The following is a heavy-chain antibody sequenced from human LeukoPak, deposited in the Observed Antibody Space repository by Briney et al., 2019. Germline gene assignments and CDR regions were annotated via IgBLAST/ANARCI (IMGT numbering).Heavy chain of an antibody. V-gene: IGHV4-59*08. CDR3: ARLKYDFWGGYCFDY. Sequence: SETLSLTCTVSGDSIRSYFWSWIRQPPGKGLEWMGYIYNTGTTSYNPSLKSRVTISVDTSKNQFSLKLSSVTAADTAVYYCARLKYDFWGGYCFDYWGQGTLVTVSS. CDR1: GDSIRSYF. CDR2: IYNTGTT. J-gene: IGHJ4*02. D-gene: IGHD3-3*01.